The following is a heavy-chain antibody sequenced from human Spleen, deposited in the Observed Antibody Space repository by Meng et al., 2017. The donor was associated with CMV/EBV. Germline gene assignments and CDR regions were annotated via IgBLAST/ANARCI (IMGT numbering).Heavy chain of an antibody. Sequence: QVHLPRLDPGLVKPPETLSLTCTGSCGSISSYYWSWIRQPAGKGLEWIGRIYTSGSTNYHPSLKSRVTMSVDTSKNQFSLKLSSVTAADTAVYYCARILWFGELQYYFDYWGQGTLVTVSS. D-gene: IGHD3-10*01. CDR3: ARILWFGELQYYFDY. V-gene: IGHV4-4*07. CDR1: CGSISSYY. CDR2: IYTSGST. J-gene: IGHJ4*02.